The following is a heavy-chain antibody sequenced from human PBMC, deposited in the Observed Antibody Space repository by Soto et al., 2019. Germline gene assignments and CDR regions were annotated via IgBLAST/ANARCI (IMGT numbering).Heavy chain of an antibody. CDR3: ARDLGCYDSSGRRSAFDI. V-gene: IGHV3-48*01. CDR1: GFTFSTYN. Sequence: GGALRLSWAASGFTFSTYNKNWVRQAPGKGLEWGSYISDSSSTIHYADSVKGRFTISRDNAKNSLYLQMNSLRAEDTAVYYCARDLGCYDSSGRRSAFDIWGQGTMVTVSS. D-gene: IGHD3-22*01. CDR2: ISDSSSTI. J-gene: IGHJ3*02.